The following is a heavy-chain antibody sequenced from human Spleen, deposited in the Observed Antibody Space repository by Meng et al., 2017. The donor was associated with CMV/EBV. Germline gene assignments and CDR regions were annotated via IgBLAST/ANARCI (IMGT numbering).Heavy chain of an antibody. Sequence: KVSCKGSGYSFSSYWIGWVRQMPGKGLEWMGIIYPGDSDTRYSPSFQGQVVISADKSSNTAYLQWSSVKASDTAMFYCARPTGLETGGTHFDDWGQGTLVTVSS. CDR2: IYPGDSDT. CDR3: ARPTGLETGGTHFDD. D-gene: IGHD1-26*01. V-gene: IGHV5-51*01. J-gene: IGHJ4*02. CDR1: GYSFSSYW.